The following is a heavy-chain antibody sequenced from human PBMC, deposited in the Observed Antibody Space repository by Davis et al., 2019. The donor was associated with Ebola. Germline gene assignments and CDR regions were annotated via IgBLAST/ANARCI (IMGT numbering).Heavy chain of an antibody. D-gene: IGHD3-10*01. V-gene: IGHV4-59*08. J-gene: IGHJ5*02. CDR1: GGSISSYY. CDR3: ARHMGWFDP. CDR2: IYYSGST. Sequence: SETLSLTCTVSGGSISSYYWSWIRQPPGKGLEWIGYIYYSGSTNYNPSLKSRVTISVDTSKNQFSLKLSSVTAADTVVYYCARHMGWFDPWGQGTLVTVSS.